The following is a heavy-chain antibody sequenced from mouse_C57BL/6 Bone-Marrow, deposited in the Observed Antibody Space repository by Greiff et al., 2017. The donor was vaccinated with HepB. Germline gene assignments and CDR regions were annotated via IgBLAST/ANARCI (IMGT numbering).Heavy chain of an antibody. Sequence: EVQLVESGGGLVKPGGSLKLSCAASGFTFSDYGMHWVRQAPEKGLEWVAYISSGSSTIYYADTVKGRFTISRDNAKNTLFLQMTSLRSEDTAMYYCARLHYYGSSYYYAMDYWGQGTSVTVSS. V-gene: IGHV5-17*01. J-gene: IGHJ4*01. CDR3: ARLHYYGSSYYYAMDY. CDR2: ISSGSSTI. D-gene: IGHD1-1*01. CDR1: GFTFSDYG.